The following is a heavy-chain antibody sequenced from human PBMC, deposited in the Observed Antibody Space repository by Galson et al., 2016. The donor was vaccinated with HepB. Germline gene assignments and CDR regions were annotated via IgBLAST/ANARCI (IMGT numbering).Heavy chain of an antibody. D-gene: IGHD2-2*01. CDR1: GFNFHTYA. CDR2: ISAGGDNT. J-gene: IGHJ4*02. V-gene: IGHV3-23*01. Sequence: SLRLSCAASGFNFHTYAMTWVRQAPGKGLEWVSAISAGGDNTYYRDSAEGRFTISRDNSKNTLYLQLTSLGAEDTAIYYCAKDQARYCSDTSCGTFDHWGQGALVIVSS. CDR3: AKDQARYCSDTSCGTFDH.